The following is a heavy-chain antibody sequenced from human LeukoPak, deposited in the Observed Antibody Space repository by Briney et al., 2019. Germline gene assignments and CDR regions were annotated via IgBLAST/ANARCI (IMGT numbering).Heavy chain of an antibody. CDR3: ARRRITMVRGAHDAFDI. Sequence: SETLSLTCTVSGYSISSGYYWGWIRQPPGKGLEWIGSIYHSGSTYYNPSLKSRVTISVDTSKNQFSLKLSSVTAADTVVYYCARRRITMVRGAHDAFDIWGQGTMVTVSS. J-gene: IGHJ3*02. CDR2: IYHSGST. V-gene: IGHV4-38-2*02. D-gene: IGHD3-10*01. CDR1: GYSISSGYY.